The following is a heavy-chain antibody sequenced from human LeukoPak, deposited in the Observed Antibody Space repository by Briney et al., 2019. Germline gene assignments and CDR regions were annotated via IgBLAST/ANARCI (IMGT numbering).Heavy chain of an antibody. Sequence: PSETLSLTCAVYGGSFSGYYWSWIRQPPGKGLEWFGEINHSGSTNYNPSLKSRVTISVDTSKNQFSLKLSSVTAADTAVYYCARGRLRYYYDSSGYYYGIRFDYWGQGTLVTVSS. CDR2: INHSGST. J-gene: IGHJ4*02. V-gene: IGHV4-34*01. CDR1: GGSFSGYY. D-gene: IGHD3-22*01. CDR3: ARGRLRYYYDSSGYYYGIRFDY.